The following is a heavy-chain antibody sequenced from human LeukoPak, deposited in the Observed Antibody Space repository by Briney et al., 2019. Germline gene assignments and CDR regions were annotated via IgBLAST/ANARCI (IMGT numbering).Heavy chain of an antibody. D-gene: IGHD2-8*01. J-gene: IGHJ4*02. CDR2: ISGGGGST. CDR1: GFIFSSYA. CDR3: AKDRSCTNDVCHGDFDY. Sequence: GGSLSLCCAASGFIFSSYAMSWVRQAPGKGLEWVSIISGGGGSTYYADSVQGRFTISRDNAKNTVYLQMNSLRAEDTAVYYCAKDRSCTNDVCHGDFDYWGQGTLVTVSS. V-gene: IGHV3-23*01.